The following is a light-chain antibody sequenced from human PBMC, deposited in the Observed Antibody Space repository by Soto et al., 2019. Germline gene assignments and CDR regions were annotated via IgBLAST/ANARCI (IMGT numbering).Light chain of an antibody. CDR2: DAS. J-gene: IGKJ1*01. V-gene: IGKV3-11*01. CDR3: QQRSNWPRT. CDR1: QSVSSY. Sequence: EIVLTQSPATLSLSPGERATLSCRASQSVSSYLAWYQQKPGQAPRLLIYDASNRATGIPARFSGSGSGTAFTLTIISLEPEDFEVYYCQQRSNWPRTFGQGTKVEIK.